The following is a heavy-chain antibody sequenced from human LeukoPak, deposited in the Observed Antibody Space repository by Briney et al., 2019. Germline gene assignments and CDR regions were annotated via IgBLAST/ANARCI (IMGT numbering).Heavy chain of an antibody. CDR3: AREGYSSSWYYFDY. CDR2: ISSNGGST. V-gene: IGHV3-64*01. CDR1: GFTFSSYA. D-gene: IGHD6-13*01. Sequence: HPWGSLRLSCAASGFTFSSYAMHWVRQATRKGLEYVSAISSNGGSTYYANSVKGRFTISRDNSKNTLYLQMGSLRAEDMAVYYCAREGYSSSWYYFDYWGQGTLVTVSS. J-gene: IGHJ4*02.